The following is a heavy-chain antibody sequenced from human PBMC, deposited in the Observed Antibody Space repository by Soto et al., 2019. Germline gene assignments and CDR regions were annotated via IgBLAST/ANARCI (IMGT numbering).Heavy chain of an antibody. CDR2: IYYSGST. CDR3: ARVISYGYFDY. D-gene: IGHD1-26*01. V-gene: IGHV4-31*03. Sequence: QVQLQESGPGLVKPSQTLSLTCTVSGGSISSGGYYWSWIRQHPGKGLEWIGYIYYSGSTYYNPSPKXRXTXSXXTSKNQFSLKLSSVTAADTAVYYCARVISYGYFDYWGQGTLVTVSS. J-gene: IGHJ4*02. CDR1: GGSISSGGYY.